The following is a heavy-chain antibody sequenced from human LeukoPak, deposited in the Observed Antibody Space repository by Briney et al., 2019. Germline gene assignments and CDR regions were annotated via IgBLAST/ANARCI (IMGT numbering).Heavy chain of an antibody. CDR3: VRSCSSGSCYGYKDY. V-gene: IGHV3-74*01. CDR1: GFTFSSYW. CDR2: VNGDGTST. J-gene: IGHJ4*02. D-gene: IGHD2-2*01. Sequence: GGSLRLSCATSGFTFSSYWMHWDRQVPGKGLVWVSRVNGDGTSTSYADSVQGRFTISRDNAKNTLYLYMNSPRGDDTAIYFCVRSCSSGSCYGYKDYWGQGTLVTVSS.